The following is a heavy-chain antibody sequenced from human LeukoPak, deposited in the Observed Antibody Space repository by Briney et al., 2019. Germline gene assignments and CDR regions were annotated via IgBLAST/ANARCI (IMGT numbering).Heavy chain of an antibody. CDR3: ARVRGVGSDSFDY. CDR1: GYTFTSYA. Sequence: ASVKVSCKASGYTFTSYAMHWVRQAPGQRLEWMGWINAGNGNTKYSQKFQGRVTITRDTSASIAYMELSSLRSEDTAVYYCARVRGVGSDSFDYWGQGTLVTVSS. CDR2: INAGNGNT. J-gene: IGHJ4*02. V-gene: IGHV1-3*01. D-gene: IGHD3-10*01.